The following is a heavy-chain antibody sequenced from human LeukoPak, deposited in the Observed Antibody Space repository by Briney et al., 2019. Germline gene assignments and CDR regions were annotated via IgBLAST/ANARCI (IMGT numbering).Heavy chain of an antibody. CDR2: ISGSGGST. CDR3: AKSYCPGYSSGWCYYCYGMDV. J-gene: IGHJ6*02. D-gene: IGHD6-19*01. Sequence: GGSLRLSCAASGFTFSSYAMSWVRQAPGKGREGVSAISGSGGSTYYADSVKGRFTISRDNSKNTLYLQMNSLRAEDTAVYYCAKSYCPGYSSGWCYYCYGMDVWGQGTTVTVSS. V-gene: IGHV3-23*01. CDR1: GFTFSSYA.